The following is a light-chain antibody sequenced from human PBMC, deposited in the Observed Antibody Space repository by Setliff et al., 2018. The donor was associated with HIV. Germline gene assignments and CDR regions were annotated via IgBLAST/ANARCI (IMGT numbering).Light chain of an antibody. Sequence: QSALTQPASVSGSPGQSITISCTGTSGDVGNYNLVSWYQLHPGKAPKLMIYDVNKRPSGVSNRFSASKSGNTASLTISGLQPEDEADYFCCSYAGRSTFPNHVFGIGTKVTVL. CDR2: DVN. J-gene: IGLJ1*01. V-gene: IGLV2-23*02. CDR3: CSYAGRSTFPNHV. CDR1: SGDVGNYNL.